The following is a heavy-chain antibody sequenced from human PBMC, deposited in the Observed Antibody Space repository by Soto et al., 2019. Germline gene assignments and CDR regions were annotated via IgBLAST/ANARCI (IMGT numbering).Heavy chain of an antibody. CDR2: MNPNSGNT. CDR3: ARTPKTLIAEGAFDI. D-gene: IGHD6-13*01. V-gene: IGHV1-8*01. Sequence: QVQLVQSGAEVKKPGASVKVSCKASGYTFTSYDINWVRQATGQGLEWMGWMNPNSGNTGYAQKFQGRVTMTRNTSISTDYMELSSLRSEDTAVYYCARTPKTLIAEGAFDIWGQGTMVTVS. J-gene: IGHJ3*02. CDR1: GYTFTSYD.